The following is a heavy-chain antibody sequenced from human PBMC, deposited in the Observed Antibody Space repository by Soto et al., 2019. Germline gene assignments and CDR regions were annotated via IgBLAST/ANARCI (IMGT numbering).Heavy chain of an antibody. V-gene: IGHV3-30*18. Sequence: GGSLRLSCAASGFTFSSYGMHWVRQAPGKGLEWVAVISYDGSNKYYADSVKGRFTISRDNSKNTLYLQMNSLRAEDTAVYYCAKDRARACSSTSCYFLNYYYGMDVWGQGTTVTVSS. CDR3: AKDRARACSSTSCYFLNYYYGMDV. D-gene: IGHD2-2*01. J-gene: IGHJ6*02. CDR1: GFTFSSYG. CDR2: ISYDGSNK.